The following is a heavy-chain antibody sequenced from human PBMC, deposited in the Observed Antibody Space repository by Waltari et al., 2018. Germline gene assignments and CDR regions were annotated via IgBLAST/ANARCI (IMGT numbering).Heavy chain of an antibody. CDR2: IIPIFGTA. Sequence: QVQLVQSGAEVKKPGSSVKVSCKASGGTFSSYAISWVRQAPGQGLEWMGGIIPIFGTANSAQKFQGRVTITADESTSTAYMGLSSLRSEDTAVYYCARDRIVGAILQGWFDPWGQGTLVTVSS. CDR1: GGTFSSYA. J-gene: IGHJ5*02. CDR3: ARDRIVGAILQGWFDP. D-gene: IGHD1-26*01. V-gene: IGHV1-69*01.